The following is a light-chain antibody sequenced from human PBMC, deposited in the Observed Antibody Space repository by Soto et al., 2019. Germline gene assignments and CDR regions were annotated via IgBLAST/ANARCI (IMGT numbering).Light chain of an antibody. J-gene: IGKJ1*01. CDR2: KAS. CDR1: QSVSTW. CDR3: QQYSSWWT. Sequence: DIQMTQSPSTLSASLGDRVTITCRASQSVSTWLAWYQQKPGKAPNLLIYKASTLESGVPSRFSGSGSGTEFTLTISSLQPDDFATYCCQQYSSWWTFGQGTKVEIK. V-gene: IGKV1-5*03.